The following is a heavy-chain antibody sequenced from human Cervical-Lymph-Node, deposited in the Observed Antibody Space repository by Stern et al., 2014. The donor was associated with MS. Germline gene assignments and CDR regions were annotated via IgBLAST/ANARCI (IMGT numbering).Heavy chain of an antibody. J-gene: IGHJ3*01. D-gene: IGHD3-10*01. CDR1: GYSFSNTW. V-gene: IGHV5-51*01. Sequence: VQLLQPGGEVKKAGESLKISCKGSGYSFSNTWIGWVRQMPGKGLEWMGFIYPEDSDTRYSPSFQGQVSISADTSISTTYLHWSSLKASDTAMYFCARPLRGINNAFDAWGQGTMVTVYS. CDR2: IYPEDSDT. CDR3: ARPLRGINNAFDA.